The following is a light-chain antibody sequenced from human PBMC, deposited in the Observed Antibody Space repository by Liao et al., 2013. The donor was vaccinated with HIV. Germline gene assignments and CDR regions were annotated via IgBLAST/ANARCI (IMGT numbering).Light chain of an antibody. CDR2: FDS. CDR3: QVWDSDSEHYV. Sequence: SYVLTQPPSVSVAPGKTASITCGGNNIGSKSVHWYQQKPGQAPVMVIYFDSDRPSGIPERFSGSISANTATLTISRVEAGDEADYYCQVWDSDSEHYVFATGTKVTVL. CDR1: NIGSKS. V-gene: IGLV3-21*01. J-gene: IGLJ1*01.